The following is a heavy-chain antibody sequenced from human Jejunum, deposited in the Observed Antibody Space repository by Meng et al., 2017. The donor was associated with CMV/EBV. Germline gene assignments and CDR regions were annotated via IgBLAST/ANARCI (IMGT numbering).Heavy chain of an antibody. CDR1: GFTLSTYG. D-gene: IGHD2-2*01. J-gene: IGHJ4*02. Sequence: QVRVVEAGGGVVPPGGSLRLSCEASGFTLSTYGIHWVGQAQGKGLEWVAFMRYDGLNADYSDSVRGRFTISRDNAKNTLYLQMNNLRAEDTALYYCARALARRSSCPDYWGQGTLVTVSS. CDR3: ARALARRSSCPDY. CDR2: MRYDGLNA. V-gene: IGHV3-30*02.